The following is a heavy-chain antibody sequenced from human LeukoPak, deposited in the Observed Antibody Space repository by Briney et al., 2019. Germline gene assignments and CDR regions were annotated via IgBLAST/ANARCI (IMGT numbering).Heavy chain of an antibody. CDR1: GFTFSSYG. CDR2: ISYDGSNK. V-gene: IGHV3-30*18. CDR3: AKDVGRGDIVVVPAADYYYYMDV. Sequence: GGSLRLSCAASGFTFSSYGMHWVRQAPGKGLEWVAVISYDGSNKYYADSVKGRFTISRDNSKNTLYLQMNSLRAEDTAVYYCAKDVGRGDIVVVPAADYYYYMDVWGKGTTVTVPS. D-gene: IGHD2-2*01. J-gene: IGHJ6*03.